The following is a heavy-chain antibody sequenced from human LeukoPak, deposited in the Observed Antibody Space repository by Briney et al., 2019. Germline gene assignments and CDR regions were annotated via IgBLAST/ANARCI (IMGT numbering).Heavy chain of an antibody. CDR3: ARAYGGNSEADY. V-gene: IGHV1-18*04. Sequence: ASVKVSCKASGYTFTGYYMHWVRQAPGQGLEWMGWISAYNGNTNYAQKLQGRVTMTTDTSTSTAYMELRSLRSDDTAVYYCARAYGGNSEADYWGQGTLVTVSS. CDR1: GYTFTGYY. D-gene: IGHD4-23*01. J-gene: IGHJ4*02. CDR2: ISAYNGNT.